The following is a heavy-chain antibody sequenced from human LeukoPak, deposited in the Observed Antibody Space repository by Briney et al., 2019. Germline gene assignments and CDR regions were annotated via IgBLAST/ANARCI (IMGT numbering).Heavy chain of an antibody. CDR3: ATSYGDYSFDASDI. J-gene: IGHJ3*02. Sequence: ASVKVSCKASGYTFTSYGISWVRQAPGQGLEWMGWISAYNGNTNYAQKLQGRVTMTRDTSISTAYMELSRLRSDDTAVYYCATSYGDYSFDASDIWGQGTMVTVSS. CDR1: GYTFTSYG. D-gene: IGHD4-17*01. CDR2: ISAYNGNT. V-gene: IGHV1-18*01.